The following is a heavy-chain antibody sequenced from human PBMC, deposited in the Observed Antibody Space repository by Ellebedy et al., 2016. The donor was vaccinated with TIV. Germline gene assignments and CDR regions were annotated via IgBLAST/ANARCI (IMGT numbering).Heavy chain of an antibody. CDR3: SLEKFGSGSNDI. CDR1: GFTLSDYY. Sequence: GGSLRLSXEASGFTLSDYYMSWIRQAPGKGLEWVTYIRKNGNTIYYADSVKGRFTLSRDNAQNSLYLQMNSLRAEDTAVYYCSLEKFGSGSNDIWGQGTMVTVSS. CDR2: IRKNGNTI. J-gene: IGHJ3*02. D-gene: IGHD3-10*01. V-gene: IGHV3-11*01.